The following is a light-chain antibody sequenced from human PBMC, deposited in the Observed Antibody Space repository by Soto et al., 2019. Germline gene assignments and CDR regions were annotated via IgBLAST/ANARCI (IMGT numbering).Light chain of an antibody. CDR1: SSDVGAYNY. CDR3: CSYAGSSSYV. CDR2: EVS. J-gene: IGLJ1*01. Sequence: QSALTQPASVSGSPGQSVTISCTGTSSDVGAYNYVSWYQLHPGKAPKLLISEVSNRPSGVSSRFSGSKSGNTASLTISGLQAEDEADYYCCSYAGSSSYVFGTGTKVTVL. V-gene: IGLV2-23*02.